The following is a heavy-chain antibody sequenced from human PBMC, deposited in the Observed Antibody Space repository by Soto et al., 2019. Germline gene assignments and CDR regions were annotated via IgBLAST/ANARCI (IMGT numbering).Heavy chain of an antibody. D-gene: IGHD2-2*01. V-gene: IGHV3-15*01. Sequence: GGSLRLSCAASGFTFSNAWMSWVRQAPGKGLEWVGRIKSKTDGGTTDYAAPVKGRFTISRDDSKNTLYLQMNSLKTEDTAVYYCTSETCSSTSCYHNDAFDIWGQGTMVTVSS. CDR3: TSETCSSTSCYHNDAFDI. CDR1: GFTFSNAW. CDR2: IKSKTDGGTT. J-gene: IGHJ3*02.